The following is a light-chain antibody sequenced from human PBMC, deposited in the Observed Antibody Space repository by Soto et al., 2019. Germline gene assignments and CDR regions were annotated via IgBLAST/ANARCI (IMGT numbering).Light chain of an antibody. V-gene: IGLV2-14*01. CDR3: SSYTSSSPWV. CDR2: DVS. J-gene: IGLJ2*01. Sequence: QSALTQPASVSGSPGQSITISCTGTSSDVGGYNYVSWYQQHPGKAPKIMIYDVSNRPSGVSNRCSGSKSGNTASLTISGLQAEYEADYYCSSYTSSSPWVFGGGTKLTVL. CDR1: SSDVGGYNY.